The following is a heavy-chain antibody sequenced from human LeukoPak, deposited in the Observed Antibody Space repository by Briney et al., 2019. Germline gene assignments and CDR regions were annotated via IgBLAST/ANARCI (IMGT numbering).Heavy chain of an antibody. J-gene: IGHJ4*02. V-gene: IGHV3-9*01. CDR1: GFTFSSYA. Sequence: GGSLTLTCAASGFTFSSYALSWVRQAPGKGLEWVAGINWNSGSIGYADSVKGRFTIFRDNAKNSLYLQMNSLRAEDTALYYCAKERLLLRYFDYWGQGTLVTVSS. CDR2: INWNSGSI. CDR3: AKERLLLRYFDY. D-gene: IGHD2-15*01.